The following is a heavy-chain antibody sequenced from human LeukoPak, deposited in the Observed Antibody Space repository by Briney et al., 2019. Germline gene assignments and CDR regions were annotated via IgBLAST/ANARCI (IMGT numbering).Heavy chain of an antibody. J-gene: IGHJ4*02. Sequence: SETLSLTCSVSGYSISSGYYWGWIRQPPGKGLEWIGSIYHSGSTYYNPSLKSRVTISVDTSKNQFSLKLSSVTAADTAVYYCARDGPGSPPFDHWGQGTLVTVSS. D-gene: IGHD3-10*01. CDR3: ARDGPGSPPFDH. V-gene: IGHV4-38-2*02. CDR2: IYHSGST. CDR1: GYSISSGYY.